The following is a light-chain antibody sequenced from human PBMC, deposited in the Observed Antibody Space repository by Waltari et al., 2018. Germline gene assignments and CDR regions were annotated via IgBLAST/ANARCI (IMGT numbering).Light chain of an antibody. Sequence: EVALTQSPGTLSLSPGERATLACRASQSVGRSLAWYQQKPGQPPRLLIYDASRRATGIPDRCSGSGSGTDFSLTISRLEPEDFAVYYCQHYVRLPATFGQGTKVEI. CDR3: QHYVRLPAT. V-gene: IGKV3-20*01. CDR1: QSVGRS. CDR2: DAS. J-gene: IGKJ1*01.